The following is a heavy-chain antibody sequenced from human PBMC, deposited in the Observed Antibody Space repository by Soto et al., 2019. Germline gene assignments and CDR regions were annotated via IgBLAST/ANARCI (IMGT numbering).Heavy chain of an antibody. D-gene: IGHD6-13*01. CDR2: IYYSGST. CDR1: GGSISSYY. V-gene: IGHV4-59*01. CDR3: AREAAASLFDY. J-gene: IGHJ4*02. Sequence: PSETLSLTCTVSGGSISSYYWSWIRQPPGEGLEWIGYIYYSGSTNYNPSLKSRVTISVDTSKNQFSLKLSSVTAADTAVYYCAREAAASLFDYWGQGTLVTIS.